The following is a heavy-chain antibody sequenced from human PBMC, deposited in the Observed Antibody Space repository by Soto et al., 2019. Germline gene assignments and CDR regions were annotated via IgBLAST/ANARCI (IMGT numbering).Heavy chain of an antibody. CDR3: ARGSYCGGDCYSCADY. V-gene: IGHV1-69*13. CDR2: TIPIFGTA. Sequence: SVKVSCKASGGTFSSYAISWVRQAPGQGLEWMGGTIPIFGTANYAQKFQGRVTITADESTSTAYMELSSLRSEDTAVYYCARGSYCGGDCYSCADYWGQGTLVTVSS. CDR1: GGTFSSYA. J-gene: IGHJ4*02. D-gene: IGHD2-21*02.